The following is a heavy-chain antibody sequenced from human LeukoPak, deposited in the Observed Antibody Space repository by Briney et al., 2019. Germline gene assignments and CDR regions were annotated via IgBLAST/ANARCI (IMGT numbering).Heavy chain of an antibody. J-gene: IGHJ5*02. Sequence: QAGGSLRLSCAASGFTFSSYGMHWVRQAPGKGLEWVAFIRYDGSNKYYADSVKGRFTISRDNSKNTLYLQMNSLRAEDTAVYYCVTSRITGIYNWFDPWGQGTLVTVSS. CDR1: GFTFSSYG. CDR2: IRYDGSNK. V-gene: IGHV3-30*02. CDR3: VTSRITGIYNWFDP. D-gene: IGHD1-20*01.